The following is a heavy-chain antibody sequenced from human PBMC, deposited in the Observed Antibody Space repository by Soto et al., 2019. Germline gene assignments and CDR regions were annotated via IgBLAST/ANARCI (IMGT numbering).Heavy chain of an antibody. CDR1: GFTFSSYA. Sequence: GGSLRLSCAASGFTFSSYAMSWVRQAPGKGLEWVSAISGSGGSAYYADSVKGRFTISRDNSKNTLYLQMNSLRAEDTAVYYCSSSVTHYYGMDVWGQGTPVTVSS. D-gene: IGHD6-6*01. CDR2: ISGSGGSA. CDR3: SSSVTHYYGMDV. J-gene: IGHJ6*02. V-gene: IGHV3-23*01.